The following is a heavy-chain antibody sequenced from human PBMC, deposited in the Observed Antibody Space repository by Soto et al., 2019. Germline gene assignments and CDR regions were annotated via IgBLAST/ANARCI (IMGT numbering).Heavy chain of an antibody. V-gene: IGHV3-23*03. CDR2: IYSGGST. D-gene: IGHD6-13*01. CDR1: GFTFSNSA. Sequence: GGSLRLSCAASGFTFSNSAMSWVRQAPGKGLEWVSVIYSGGSTYYADSVKGRFTISRDNSKNTLYLQMNSLRAEDTAVYYCAKVSSSWYAGFFDLWGQGNLVTVSS. J-gene: IGHJ4*02. CDR3: AKVSSSWYAGFFDL.